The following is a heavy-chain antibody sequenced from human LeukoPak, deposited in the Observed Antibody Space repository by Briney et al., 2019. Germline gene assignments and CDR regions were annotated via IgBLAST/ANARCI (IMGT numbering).Heavy chain of an antibody. Sequence: ASVKVSCKASGYTFTGYYMHWVRQAPGQGLEWMGRINPNSGGTNYAQKLQGRVTMTTDTSTSTAYMELRSLRSDDTAVYYCAREGESEWPTNDYWGQGTLVTVSS. V-gene: IGHV1-2*06. D-gene: IGHD3-16*01. CDR3: AREGESEWPTNDY. J-gene: IGHJ4*02. CDR2: INPNSGGT. CDR1: GYTFTGYY.